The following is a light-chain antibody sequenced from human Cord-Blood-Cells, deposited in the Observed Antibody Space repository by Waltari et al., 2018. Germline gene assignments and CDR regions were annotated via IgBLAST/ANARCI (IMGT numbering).Light chain of an antibody. CDR1: SSDVGRYKL. J-gene: IGLJ1*01. Sequence: QSALTQPASVSGSPGQPLTISCTGTSSDVGRYKLVSWYQQHPGKAPKLVIYEGSKRPSGVSNRFSGSKSGNTASLTISGLQAEDEADYYCCSYAGSSTFVFGTGTKVTVL. CDR3: CSYAGSSTFV. CDR2: EGS. V-gene: IGLV2-23*01.